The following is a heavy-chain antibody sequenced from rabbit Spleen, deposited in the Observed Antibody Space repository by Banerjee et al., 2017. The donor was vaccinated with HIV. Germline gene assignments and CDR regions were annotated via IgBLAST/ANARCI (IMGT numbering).Heavy chain of an antibody. CDR3: ARDSGSSFSSYGMDP. CDR1: GFSFSSAYD. D-gene: IGHD8-1*01. Sequence: QEQLVESGGGLVKPGASLTLTCTASGFSFSSAYDMCWVRQAPGKGLEWIACINAATGKPVYATWAKGRFTISRTSSTTVTLQMTSLTAADTATYFCARDSGSSFSSYGMDPWGQGTLVTVS. V-gene: IGHV1S45*01. J-gene: IGHJ6*02. CDR2: INAATGKP.